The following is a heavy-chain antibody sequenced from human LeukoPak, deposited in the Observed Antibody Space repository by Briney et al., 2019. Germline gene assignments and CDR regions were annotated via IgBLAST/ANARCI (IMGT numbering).Heavy chain of an antibody. CDR2: INHSGST. CDR3: ARGWSGYFYYYYYGMDV. Sequence: SETLSLTCAVYGGSFSGYYWSWIRQPPGKGLEWIGEINHSGSTNYNPSLKSRVTISVDTSKNQFSLKLSSVTAADTAVYYCARGWSGYFYYYYYGMDVWGQGITVTVSS. V-gene: IGHV4-34*01. J-gene: IGHJ6*02. CDR1: GGSFSGYY. D-gene: IGHD3-3*01.